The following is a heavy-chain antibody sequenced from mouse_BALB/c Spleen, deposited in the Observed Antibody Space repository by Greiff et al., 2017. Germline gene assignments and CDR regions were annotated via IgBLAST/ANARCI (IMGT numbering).Heavy chain of an antibody. CDR3: ARARSRYDYAMDY. Sequence: EVMLVESGGGLVKPGGSLKLSCAASGFTFSDYYMYWVRQTPEKRLEWVATISDGGSYTYYPDSVKGRFTISRDNAKNNLYLQMSSLKSEDTAMYYCARARSRYDYAMDYWGQGTSVTVSS. CDR1: GFTFSDYY. V-gene: IGHV5-4*02. J-gene: IGHJ4*01. D-gene: IGHD2-14*01. CDR2: ISDGGSYT.